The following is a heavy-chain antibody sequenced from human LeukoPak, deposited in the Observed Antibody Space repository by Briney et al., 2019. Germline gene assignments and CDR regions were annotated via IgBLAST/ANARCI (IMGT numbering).Heavy chain of an antibody. CDR1: GYTFTTYD. J-gene: IGHJ5*02. CDR3: ARGSDDDILTGDEGWFDP. Sequence: ASVKVSLKSSGYTFTTYDITWVRQAPRQGLEWMGGINPNRDCTNYAQKFQGRVTMTRDTSITTAYMELNRLRSDATAVYYCARGSDDDILTGDEGWFDPWGQGTLVTVSS. D-gene: IGHD3-9*01. V-gene: IGHV1-2*02. CDR2: INPNRDCT.